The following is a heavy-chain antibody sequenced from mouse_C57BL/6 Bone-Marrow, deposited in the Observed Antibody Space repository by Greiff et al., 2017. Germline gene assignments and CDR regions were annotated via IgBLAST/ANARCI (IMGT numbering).Heavy chain of an antibody. J-gene: IGHJ2*01. CDR2: ISYDGSN. Sequence: EVKLQESGPGLVKPSQSLSLTCSVTGYSITSGYYWNWIRQFPGNKLEWMGYISYDGSNNYNPSLKNRISITRDTSKNQFFLKLNSFTTEDTATYYCAREDYWGQGTTLTVSS. CDR1: GYSITSGYY. V-gene: IGHV3-6*01. CDR3: AREDY.